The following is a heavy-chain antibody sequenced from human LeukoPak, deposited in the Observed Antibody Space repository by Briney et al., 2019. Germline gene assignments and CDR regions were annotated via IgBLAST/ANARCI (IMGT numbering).Heavy chain of an antibody. CDR2: IYPGDSDT. Sequence: GESLKISCKVSGYSFTTYWIGWVRQMPGRGLEWMGIIYPGDSDTRCSPSFQGQVTLSADKSINTAYLQWSSLKASDTAMYYCAKHFDSSGYRQFYFDYWGQGTLVTVSS. V-gene: IGHV5-51*01. CDR1: GYSFTTYW. CDR3: AKHFDSSGYRQFYFDY. J-gene: IGHJ4*02. D-gene: IGHD3-22*01.